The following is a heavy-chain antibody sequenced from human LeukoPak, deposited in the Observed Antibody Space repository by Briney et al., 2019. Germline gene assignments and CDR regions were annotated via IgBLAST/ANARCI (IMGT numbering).Heavy chain of an antibody. V-gene: IGHV3-7*01. CDR3: GRVIAGAIDY. CDR2: INLDGSDT. J-gene: IGHJ4*02. CDR1: GFTFGGYS. Sequence: GGSLRLSCAASGFTFGGYSMTWVRQAPGKGLEWVANINLDGSDTFYVGFVKGRFTIPRDNADNSLYLHMNSLRAEDTAVYYCGRVIAGAIDYCRQGPLVTVSS. D-gene: IGHD6-13*01.